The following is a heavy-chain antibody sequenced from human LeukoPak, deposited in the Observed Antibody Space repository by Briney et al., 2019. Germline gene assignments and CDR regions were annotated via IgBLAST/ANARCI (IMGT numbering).Heavy chain of an antibody. CDR1: GFTFSSYG. CDR3: AKVELVGATLDDY. J-gene: IGHJ4*02. CDR2: ISYDGSNK. D-gene: IGHD1-26*01. V-gene: IGHV3-30*18. Sequence: GGSLRLSCAASGFTFSSYGMHWVRQAPGKGLEWVAVISYDGSNKYYADSVKGRFTISRDNSKNTLYLQMNSLRAEDTAVYYCAKVELVGATLDDYWGQGTLVTVSS.